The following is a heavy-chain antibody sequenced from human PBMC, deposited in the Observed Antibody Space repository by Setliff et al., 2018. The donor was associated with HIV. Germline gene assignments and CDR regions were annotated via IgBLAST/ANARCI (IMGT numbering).Heavy chain of an antibody. CDR1: GFTFSNYN. Sequence: LRLSCAASGFTFSNYNMKWVRQAPGKGLEWVSHISGTGTTIYYADSVKGRFTISRDNAKNSLFLQMNSLRAEDTAVYYCLRGSIQVPGLDHMDVCGKGTTVTVSS. D-gene: IGHD5-18*01. CDR3: LRGSIQVPGLDHMDV. V-gene: IGHV3-48*01. J-gene: IGHJ6*03. CDR2: ISGTGTTI.